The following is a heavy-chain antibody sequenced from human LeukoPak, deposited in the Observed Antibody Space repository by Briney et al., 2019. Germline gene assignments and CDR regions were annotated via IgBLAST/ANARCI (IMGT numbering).Heavy chain of an antibody. CDR1: GGTFSSYA. CDR2: ITPIFGTA. CDR3: ARSSAADDLRLDY. J-gene: IGHJ4*02. D-gene: IGHD6-13*01. Sequence: SVKVSCKASGGTFSSYAISWVRQAPGQGLEWMGGITPIFGTANYAQKFQGRVTITTDESTSTAYMELSSLRSEDTAVYYCARSSAADDLRLDYWGQGTLVTVSS. V-gene: IGHV1-69*05.